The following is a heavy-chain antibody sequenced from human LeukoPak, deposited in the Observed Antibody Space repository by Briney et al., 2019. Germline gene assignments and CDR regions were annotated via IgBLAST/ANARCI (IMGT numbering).Heavy chain of an antibody. J-gene: IGHJ4*02. D-gene: IGHD4-17*01. V-gene: IGHV1-2*06. CDR2: INPNSGGT. CDR1: GYTFTGYY. Sequence: GASVKVSCKASGYTFTGYYMHWVRQAPGQGLEWMGRINPNSGGTNYAQKFQGRVTMTRDTSISTAYMELSRLRSDDTAAYYCARVKMTTVTTYDYWGQGTLVTVSS. CDR3: ARVKMTTVTTYDY.